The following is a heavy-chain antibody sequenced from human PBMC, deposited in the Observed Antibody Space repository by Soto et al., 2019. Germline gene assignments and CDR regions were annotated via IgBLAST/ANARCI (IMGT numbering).Heavy chain of an antibody. Sequence: PGGSLRLSCAASGFTFSSYSMNWVRQAPGKGLEWVSSISSSSSYIYYADSVKGRFTISRDNAKNSLYLQMNSLRAEDTAVYYCARDLRIAVAGIYYYGMDVWGQGTTVTVSS. CDR3: ARDLRIAVAGIYYYGMDV. CDR1: GFTFSSYS. J-gene: IGHJ6*02. D-gene: IGHD6-19*01. V-gene: IGHV3-21*01. CDR2: ISSSSSYI.